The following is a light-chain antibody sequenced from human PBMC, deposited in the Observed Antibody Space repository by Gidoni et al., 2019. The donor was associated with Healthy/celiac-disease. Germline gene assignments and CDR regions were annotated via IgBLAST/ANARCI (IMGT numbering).Light chain of an antibody. Sequence: DIQMTQSPSSLSASVGDRVTITCQASKDISNYLNWYQQKPGKAPKLLIYDASNLETGVPSRFSGIGSGTDFTFAISSLQPEDIATYYCQQYDNLPLTFGGGTKVEFK. CDR3: QQYDNLPLT. J-gene: IGKJ4*01. V-gene: IGKV1-33*01. CDR2: DAS. CDR1: KDISNY.